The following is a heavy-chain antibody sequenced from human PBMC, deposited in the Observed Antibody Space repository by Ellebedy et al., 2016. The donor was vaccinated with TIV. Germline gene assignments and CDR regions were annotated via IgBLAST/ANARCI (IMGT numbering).Heavy chain of an antibody. V-gene: IGHV4-59*08. CDR1: GGSISSYY. CDR2: IYYSGST. Sequence: MPSETLSLTCTVSGGSISSYYWSWIRQPPGKGLEWIGYIYYSGSTNYNPSLKSRVTISVDTSKNQFSLKLSSVTAADTAVYYCARLTTYGDYVFDYWGQGTLVTVSS. J-gene: IGHJ4*02. D-gene: IGHD4-17*01. CDR3: ARLTTYGDYVFDY.